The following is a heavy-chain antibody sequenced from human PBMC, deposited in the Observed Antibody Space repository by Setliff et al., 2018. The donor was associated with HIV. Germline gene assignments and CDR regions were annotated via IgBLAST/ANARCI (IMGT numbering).Heavy chain of an antibody. CDR1: GYSISSGYY. V-gene: IGHV4-38-2*02. CDR2: IYHSGNT. J-gene: IGHJ6*02. Sequence: PSETLSLTCAVSGYSISSGYYWGWIRQPPGKGLEWIGNIYHSGNTYYNPSLKSRVTISVDTSKNQFSLKLSSVTAADTAVYFCARDPGYFDWLRSYCHYYGMDVWGQGTTVTVSS. CDR3: ARDPGYFDWLRSYCHYYGMDV. D-gene: IGHD3-9*01.